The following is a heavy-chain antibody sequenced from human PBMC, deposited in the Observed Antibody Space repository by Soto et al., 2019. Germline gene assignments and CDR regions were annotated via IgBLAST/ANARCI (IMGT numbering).Heavy chain of an antibody. CDR2: ISGSGGST. D-gene: IGHD6-19*01. J-gene: IGHJ1*01. Sequence: GGSLRLSCAASGFTFSSYAMSWVRQAPGKGLEWVSAISGSGGSTYYADSVKGRFTISRDNSKNTLYLQMNSLRAEDTAVYYCAKSPAGYSSGWWGYFQHWGQGTLVTVSS. CDR1: GFTFSSYA. V-gene: IGHV3-23*01. CDR3: AKSPAGYSSGWWGYFQH.